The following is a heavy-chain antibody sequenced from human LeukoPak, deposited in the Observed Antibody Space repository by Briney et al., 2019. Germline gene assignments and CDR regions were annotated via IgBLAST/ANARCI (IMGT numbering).Heavy chain of an antibody. CDR3: ASGIAVAGTRGDY. V-gene: IGHV4-59*01. J-gene: IGHJ4*02. D-gene: IGHD6-19*01. Sequence: SETLSLTCTVSGGSISSYYWSWIRQPPGKGLEWIGYIYYSGSTNYSPSLKSRVTISVDTSKNQFSLKLSSVTAADTAVYYCASGIAVAGTRGDYWGQGTLVTVSS. CDR2: IYYSGST. CDR1: GGSISSYY.